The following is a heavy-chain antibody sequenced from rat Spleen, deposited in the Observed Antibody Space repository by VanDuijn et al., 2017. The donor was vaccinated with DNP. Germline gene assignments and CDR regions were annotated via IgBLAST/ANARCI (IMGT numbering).Heavy chain of an antibody. D-gene: IGHD1-2*01. J-gene: IGHJ2*01. CDR2: IIYDGSRT. CDR3: ETHYGHYSSSPFAY. CDR1: GFTFSNYG. Sequence: EVQLVESGGGLVQSGGSLKLSCAASGFTFSNYGMAWVRQAPTKGLEWVATIIYDGSRTYYRDSVKGRFTISRDNAKNTQYLLMDSLRSEDTATYFCETHYGHYSSSPFAYWGQGVMVTVSS. V-gene: IGHV5-29*01.